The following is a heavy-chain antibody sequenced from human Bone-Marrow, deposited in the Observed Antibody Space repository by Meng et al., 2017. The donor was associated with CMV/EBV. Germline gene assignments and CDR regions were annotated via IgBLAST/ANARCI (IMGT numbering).Heavy chain of an antibody. J-gene: IGHJ4*02. D-gene: IGHD3-3*01. CDR2: ISGSGGST. CDR1: GFTFSSYA. Sequence: GESLKISCAASGFTFSSYAMSWVRQAPGKGLEWVSAISGSGGSTYYADSVKGRFTISRDNSKNTLYLQMNSLRVDDTAVYFCARWIDYDLWSGNSYYFDYWGPGTLVAVSS. V-gene: IGHV3-23*01. CDR3: ARWIDYDLWSGNSYYFDY.